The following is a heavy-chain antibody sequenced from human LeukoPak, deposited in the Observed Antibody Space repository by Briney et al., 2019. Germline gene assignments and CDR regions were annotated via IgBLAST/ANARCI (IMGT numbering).Heavy chain of an antibody. CDR2: INHSGST. V-gene: IGHV4-34*01. J-gene: IGHJ4*02. CDR3: ASGPGAPKNYYFDY. CDR1: GGSFSGYY. Sequence: SETLSLTCAVYGGSFSGYYRSWIRQPPGKGLEWIGEINHSGSTNYNPSLKSRVTISVDTSKNQFSLKLSSVTAADTAVYYCASGPGAPKNYYFDYWGQGTLVTVSS.